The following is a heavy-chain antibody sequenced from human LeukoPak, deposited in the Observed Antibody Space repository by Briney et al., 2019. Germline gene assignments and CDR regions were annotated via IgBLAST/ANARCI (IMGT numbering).Heavy chain of an antibody. CDR3: ARGSGPYSSSWNNWFDP. Sequence: SETLSLTCAVYGGSFSGYYWSWIRQPPGQGLEWIGEINHSGSTNYNPSLKSRVTISVDTSKNQVSLRLSSVTAADTAVYYCARGSGPYSSSWNNWFDPWGQRTLVTVSS. D-gene: IGHD6-13*01. J-gene: IGHJ5*02. V-gene: IGHV4-34*01. CDR2: INHSGST. CDR1: GGSFSGYY.